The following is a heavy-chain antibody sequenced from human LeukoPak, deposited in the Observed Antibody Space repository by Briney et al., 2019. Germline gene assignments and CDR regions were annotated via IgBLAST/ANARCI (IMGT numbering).Heavy chain of an antibody. J-gene: IGHJ4*02. Sequence: GESLRISCKASGYSFTSYWIGWVRQMPGKGLEWMGIIDPSDSETRYTPSFQGQVTISADKSLSTAYLQWNSLKASDTAMYYCARQTAMGRSGDYWGQGTLVTVSS. V-gene: IGHV5-51*01. CDR3: ARQTAMGRSGDY. D-gene: IGHD5-18*01. CDR2: IDPSDSET. CDR1: GYSFTSYW.